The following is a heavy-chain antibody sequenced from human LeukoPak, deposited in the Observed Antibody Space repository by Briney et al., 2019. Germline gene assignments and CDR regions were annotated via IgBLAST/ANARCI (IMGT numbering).Heavy chain of an antibody. V-gene: IGHV1-69*13. J-gene: IGHJ4*02. CDR2: IIPIFGTA. CDR3: ARGGGSGYYPLGVFDY. D-gene: IGHD3-22*01. CDR1: GYTFTSYY. Sequence: PLASVKVSCKASGYTFTSYYMHWVRQAPGQGLEWMGGIIPIFGTANYAQKFQGRVTITADESTSTAYMELSSLRSEDTAVYYCARGGGSGYYPLGVFDYWGQGTLVTVSS.